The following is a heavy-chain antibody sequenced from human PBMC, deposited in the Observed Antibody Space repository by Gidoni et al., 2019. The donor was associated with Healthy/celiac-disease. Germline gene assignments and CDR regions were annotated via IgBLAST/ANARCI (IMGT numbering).Heavy chain of an antibody. CDR1: GFTLSSYG. J-gene: IGHJ6*02. V-gene: IGHV3-33*01. Sequence: QVQLVESGGGVVQPGRSLRLSCAASGFTLSSYGMPWVRQGTGKGLEWGAVIWDDGSNKYYADSVKGRFTISRDNSKNTLYLQMNSLRAEDTAVYYCAREDLPYYYDSSGYFPYYYYYGMDVWGQGTTVTVSS. CDR2: IWDDGSNK. D-gene: IGHD3-22*01. CDR3: AREDLPYYYDSSGYFPYYYYYGMDV.